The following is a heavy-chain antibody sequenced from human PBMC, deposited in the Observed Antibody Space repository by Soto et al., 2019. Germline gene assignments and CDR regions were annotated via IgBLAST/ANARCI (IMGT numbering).Heavy chain of an antibody. CDR3: ARLGPHDSGDYDY. D-gene: IGHD4-17*01. CDR1: GFTFSTYA. J-gene: IGHJ4*02. V-gene: IGHV3-30-3*01. Sequence: QVQLGESGGGVVQPGRSLRLSCAASGFTFSTYAMHWVCQAPGKGLEWVAVISYDGNNKYYGDSVKGRFTISRDNSENTLYLQMNSLRGEDTAVYHCARLGPHDSGDYDYWGQGTLVTVSS. CDR2: ISYDGNNK.